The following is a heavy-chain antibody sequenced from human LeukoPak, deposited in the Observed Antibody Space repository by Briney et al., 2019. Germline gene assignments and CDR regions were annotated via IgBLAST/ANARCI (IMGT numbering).Heavy chain of an antibody. CDR1: GFTFSSYA. D-gene: IGHD4-17*01. J-gene: IGHJ4*02. Sequence: GGSLRLSCAASGFTFSSYAMSWVRQAPGKGLEWVSAISGSGGSTYYADSVKGRFTISRDNAKNSLYLQMNSLRAEDTAVYYCARDLWDGDYDYWGQGTLVTVSS. CDR3: ARDLWDGDYDY. CDR2: ISGSGGST. V-gene: IGHV3-23*01.